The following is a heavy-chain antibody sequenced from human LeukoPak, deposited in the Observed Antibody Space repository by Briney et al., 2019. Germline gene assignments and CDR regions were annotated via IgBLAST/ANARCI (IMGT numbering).Heavy chain of an antibody. CDR3: AGATIAAAGNYYYYYMDV. Sequence: SQTLSLTCTVSGGSISSGSYYWSWIRQPAGKGLEWIGRIYTSGSTNYNPSLKSRVTISVDTSKNQFSLKLSSVTAADTAVYYCAGATIAAAGNYYYYYMDVWGKGTTVTVSS. CDR1: GGSISSGSYY. V-gene: IGHV4-61*02. J-gene: IGHJ6*03. D-gene: IGHD6-13*01. CDR2: IYTSGST.